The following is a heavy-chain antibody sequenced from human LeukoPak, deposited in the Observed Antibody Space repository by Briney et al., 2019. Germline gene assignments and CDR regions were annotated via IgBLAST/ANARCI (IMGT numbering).Heavy chain of an antibody. D-gene: IGHD6-19*01. CDR2: IYHSGST. CDR1: GYSFSSGYY. V-gene: IGHV4-38-2*01. J-gene: IGHJ4*02. Sequence: SETLSLTCAVSGYSFSSGYYWGWIRQPPGKGLEWIGSIYHSGSTYYNPSLKSRVTISVDTSKNQFSLKLSSVTAADTAVYHCAIGPGYGSGWYLYWVQGTLVTVSS. CDR3: AIGPGYGSGWYLY.